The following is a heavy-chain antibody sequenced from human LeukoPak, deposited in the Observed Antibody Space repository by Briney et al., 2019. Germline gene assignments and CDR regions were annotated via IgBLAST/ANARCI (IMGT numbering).Heavy chain of an antibody. D-gene: IGHD3-22*01. Sequence: AGGSLRLSCAASGFTFSDFSMNWVRQAPGKGLEWVSYITTSSSTIYYADSVKGRFTTSRDNVKNSLYLQMNSLRDEDTAVYYCARGRGYYGSSGYYHPVYWGQGTLVTVSS. J-gene: IGHJ4*02. CDR2: ITTSSSTI. V-gene: IGHV3-48*02. CDR3: ARGRGYYGSSGYYHPVY. CDR1: GFTFSDFS.